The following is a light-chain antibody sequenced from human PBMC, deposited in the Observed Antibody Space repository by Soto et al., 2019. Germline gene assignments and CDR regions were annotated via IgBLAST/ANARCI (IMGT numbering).Light chain of an antibody. Sequence: DIQMTQSPSSLSASVGDRVIITCRASQGISNYLAWYQQKPGKVPKLLIYAASTLQSGVPSRFSGSGSGTDFTLTISSLQPEDLAIYYWPNYNSAPFTFGRGTNVEIK. CDR2: AAS. CDR3: PNYNSAPFT. V-gene: IGKV1-27*01. CDR1: QGISNY. J-gene: IGKJ4*01.